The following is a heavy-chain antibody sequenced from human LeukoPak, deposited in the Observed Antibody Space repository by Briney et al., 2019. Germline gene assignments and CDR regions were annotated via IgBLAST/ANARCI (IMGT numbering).Heavy chain of an antibody. V-gene: IGHV4-4*07. CDR3: ARDPNSAL. Sequence: SETLSLTCTVSGGSITNPYWSWIRQPAGKRLEWIGRVHTTGSTNYNPSFMSRVTVSIDTSKTQFSLKLTSVTAADTAVYYCARDPNSALWGQGILVTVLS. D-gene: IGHD4-23*01. CDR2: VHTTGST. CDR1: GGSITNPY. J-gene: IGHJ4*02.